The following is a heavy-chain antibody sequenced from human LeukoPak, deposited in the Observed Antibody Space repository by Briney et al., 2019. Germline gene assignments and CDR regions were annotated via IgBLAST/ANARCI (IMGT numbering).Heavy chain of an antibody. D-gene: IGHD6-19*01. CDR3: ASSYSSGWYPFDY. CDR1: GFTVSSNY. Sequence: GGSPRLSCAASGFTVSSNYMSWVRQAPGKGLEWVSVIYSGGSTYYADSVKGRFTISRDNSKNTLYLQMNSLRAEDTAVYYCASSYSSGWYPFDYWGQGTLVTVSS. V-gene: IGHV3-53*01. J-gene: IGHJ4*02. CDR2: IYSGGST.